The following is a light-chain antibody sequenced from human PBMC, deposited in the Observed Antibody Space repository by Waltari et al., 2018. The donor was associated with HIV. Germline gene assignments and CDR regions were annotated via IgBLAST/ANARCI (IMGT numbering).Light chain of an antibody. V-gene: IGKV4-1*01. Sequence: DIVMTQSPDSLAVSLGERATINCKSSQSVLYSSNNKNYLAWYQQKPGQPPKLLIYWASTRESGVPDRFSGSGSGTDFTLTISSLQAEDVAVYYCQQYYSTPPTFGKGTMVEIK. CDR1: QSVLYSSNNKNY. CDR2: WAS. J-gene: IGKJ1*01. CDR3: QQYYSTPPT.